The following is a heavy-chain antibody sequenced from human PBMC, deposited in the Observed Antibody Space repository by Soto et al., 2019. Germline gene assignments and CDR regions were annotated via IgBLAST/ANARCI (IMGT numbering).Heavy chain of an antibody. J-gene: IGHJ4*02. CDR3: ARSLKYSSSWYYFDY. V-gene: IGHV3-7*04. CDR1: GFTFSSYW. CDR2: IKQDGSEK. Sequence: PGGSLRLSCAASGFTFSSYWMSWVRQAPGKGLEWVANIKQDGSEKYYVDSVKGRFTISRDNAKNSLYLQMNSLRAEDTAVYYCARSLKYSSSWYYFDYWGQGTLVTVSS. D-gene: IGHD6-13*01.